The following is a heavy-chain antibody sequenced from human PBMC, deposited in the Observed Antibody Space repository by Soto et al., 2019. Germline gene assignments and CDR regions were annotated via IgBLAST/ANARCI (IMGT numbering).Heavy chain of an antibody. V-gene: IGHV1-18*04. Sequence: QVQLVQSGAEVKKPGASVKVSCKASGYTFTSYGISWVRQAPGQGLEWMGWISADNGNTNYAHKLQGRVTMTTETSTSTAYMELRSLRSDDTAVYYFARESGSSWYSYYYYYYGMDVWGQGTTVTVSS. CDR3: ARESGSSWYSYYYYYYGMDV. J-gene: IGHJ6*02. CDR2: ISADNGNT. D-gene: IGHD6-13*01. CDR1: GYTFTSYG.